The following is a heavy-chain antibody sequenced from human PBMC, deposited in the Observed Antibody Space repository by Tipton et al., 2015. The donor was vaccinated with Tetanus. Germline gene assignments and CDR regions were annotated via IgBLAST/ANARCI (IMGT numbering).Heavy chain of an antibody. J-gene: IGHJ4*02. Sequence: SLRLSCAASGLSFSNYGMHWVRQAPGKGLEWVSLIWYDGRDRYYADSVKGRFTISRDNSKNTLYLQMNSLRAGETAVYYCAREADCRGGRCCSWDFGSWGQGPLVAVSS. CDR1: GLSFSNYG. CDR2: IWYDGRDR. CDR3: AREADCRGGRCCSWDFGS. D-gene: IGHD2-15*01. V-gene: IGHV3-33*01.